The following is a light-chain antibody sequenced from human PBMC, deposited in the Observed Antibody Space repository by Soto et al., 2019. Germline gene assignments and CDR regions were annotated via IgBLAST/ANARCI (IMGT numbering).Light chain of an antibody. CDR2: EAS. CDR3: QQYNTYPRT. V-gene: IGKV1-5*03. CDR1: QSISSW. Sequence: DIQMTQSPSTLSASVGDRVTLTCRASQSISSWLAWYQQKSGKAPNLLIDEASSLESGVPARFSGSGSGTEFTLTISGLQSDDFAVYYCQQYNTYPRTFGRGTKVEIK. J-gene: IGKJ1*01.